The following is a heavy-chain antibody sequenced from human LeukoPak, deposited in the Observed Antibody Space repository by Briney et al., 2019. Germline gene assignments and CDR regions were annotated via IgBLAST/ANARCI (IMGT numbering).Heavy chain of an antibody. CDR3: ARQNRGANDH. CDR1: GFTFSSYA. CDR2: IGAAGDT. D-gene: IGHD3-10*01. J-gene: IGHJ4*02. V-gene: IGHV3-13*01. Sequence: GGSLRLSCAASGFTFSSYAMSWVRQAPGKGLEWVSAIGAAGDTYYPDSVKGRFTISRENALDSLYLQMNSLRAGDTAVYYCARQNRGANDHWGQGTLVTVSS.